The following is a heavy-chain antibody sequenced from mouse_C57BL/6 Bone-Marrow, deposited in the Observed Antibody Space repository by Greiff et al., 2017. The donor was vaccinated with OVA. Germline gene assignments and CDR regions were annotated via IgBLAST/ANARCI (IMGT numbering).Heavy chain of an antibody. CDR2: IDPSDSYT. Sequence: QVQLQQPGAELVRPGTSVKLSCTASGYTFTSYWMHWVKQRPGQGLEWIGVIDPSDSYTNYNQKFKGKATLTVDTSSSTAYMQLSSLTSEDSAVDYCAITTVVATDYWGQGTTLTVSS. CDR1: GYTFTSYW. CDR3: AITTVVATDY. V-gene: IGHV1-59*01. J-gene: IGHJ2*01. D-gene: IGHD1-1*01.